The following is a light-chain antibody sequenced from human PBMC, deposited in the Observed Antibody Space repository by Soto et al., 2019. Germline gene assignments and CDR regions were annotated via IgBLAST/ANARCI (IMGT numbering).Light chain of an antibody. Sequence: DIQMTQSPPTLSASVGDRVTITCRASQSISTWLAWYQRKPGKAPKLLIYDASSLESGVPSRFSGSGSGTEFTLTISSLQPDDFATYYCQQYSSYWTFGQGPRWIS. CDR1: QSISTW. V-gene: IGKV1-5*01. CDR2: DAS. CDR3: QQYSSYWT. J-gene: IGKJ1*01.